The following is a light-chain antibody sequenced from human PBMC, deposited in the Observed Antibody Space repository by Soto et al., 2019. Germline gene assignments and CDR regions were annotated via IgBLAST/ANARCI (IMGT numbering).Light chain of an antibody. Sequence: DIQMTQSPSSLSASVGDRVTITCRASQSITSSLNWYQQKSGKAPKLLMYAASSLQSGVPSRFSGSGSGTDFTLTISSLQPDDFATYYCQQSYSTPYTFGQGTKLEIK. CDR3: QQSYSTPYT. J-gene: IGKJ2*01. V-gene: IGKV1-39*01. CDR2: AAS. CDR1: QSITSS.